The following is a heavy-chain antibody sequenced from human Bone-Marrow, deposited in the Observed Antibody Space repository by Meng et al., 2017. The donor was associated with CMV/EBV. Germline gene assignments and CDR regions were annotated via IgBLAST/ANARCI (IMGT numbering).Heavy chain of an antibody. CDR3: ARGGKGMDV. V-gene: IGHV4-39*07. D-gene: IGHD6-25*01. Sequence: GSLRLSCTVSGGSISSSSYYWGWIRQPPGKGLEWIGSLYYTGSTYYNPSFKSRVTISVDTSKNQFSLKLSSVTAADTAVYYCARGGKGMDVWGQGTTVTVSS. CDR1: GGSISSSSYY. CDR2: LYYTGST. J-gene: IGHJ6*02.